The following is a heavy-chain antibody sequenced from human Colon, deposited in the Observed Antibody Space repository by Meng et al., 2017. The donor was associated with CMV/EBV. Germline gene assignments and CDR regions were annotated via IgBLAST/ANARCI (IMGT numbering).Heavy chain of an antibody. J-gene: IGHJ5*02. Sequence: SETLSLTCAVYGGSFSGYYWSWIRQPPGKGLEWIGYIRYSGSTNSNPSLKSRVTISVDTSKNQFSLKLSSVTAADTAVYYCAREGSPSWGFDPWGQGTLVTVSS. CDR1: GGSFSGYY. CDR2: IRYSGST. V-gene: IGHV4-59*01. CDR3: AREGSPSWGFDP. D-gene: IGHD6-6*01.